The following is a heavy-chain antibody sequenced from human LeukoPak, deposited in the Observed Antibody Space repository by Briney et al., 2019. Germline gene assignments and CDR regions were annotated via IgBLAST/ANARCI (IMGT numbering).Heavy chain of an antibody. CDR2: ITYDGST. J-gene: IGHJ4*02. Sequence: PSETLSLTCAVYGGSLSGYYWSWIRQPPGKGLEWIGEITYDGSTNYNPSLKSRVTISVDTSKIQFSLNLSSVTAADTAIYYCARGLASGYPPIPFDYWGQGTQVTVSS. CDR1: GGSLSGYY. D-gene: IGHD3-3*01. V-gene: IGHV4-34*01. CDR3: ARGLASGYPPIPFDY.